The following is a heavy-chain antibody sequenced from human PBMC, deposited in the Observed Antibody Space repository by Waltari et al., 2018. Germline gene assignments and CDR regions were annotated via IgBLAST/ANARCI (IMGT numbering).Heavy chain of an antibody. D-gene: IGHD2-15*01. CDR2: IWFDGSKT. J-gene: IGHJ4*02. CDR3: ARDRRIGEAEVCDY. Sequence: QVHLVESGGGVVQPGRSLRLSCAASGFTFSSFALHWVRPAPGKGLEWVAVIWFDGSKTYYGDSVKGRFTISRDDSKNTLYLHMNSLRAEDTALYYCARDRRIGEAEVCDYWGQGTLVTVSS. CDR1: GFTFSSFA. V-gene: IGHV3-33*01.